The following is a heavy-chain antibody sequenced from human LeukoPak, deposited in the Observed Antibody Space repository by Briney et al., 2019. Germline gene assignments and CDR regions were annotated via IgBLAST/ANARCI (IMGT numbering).Heavy chain of an antibody. CDR3: AGETEGGYGDYAWFDP. D-gene: IGHD4-17*01. CDR2: ISHDGSNK. J-gene: IGHJ5*02. Sequence: GRSLRLSCAASGFTFSSYAMHWVRQAPGKGLEWVAVISHDGSNKYYADSVKGRFTISRDNSKNTLYLQMNSLRAEDTAVYYCAGETEGGYGDYAWFDPWGQGTLVTVSS. CDR1: GFTFSSYA. V-gene: IGHV3-30*04.